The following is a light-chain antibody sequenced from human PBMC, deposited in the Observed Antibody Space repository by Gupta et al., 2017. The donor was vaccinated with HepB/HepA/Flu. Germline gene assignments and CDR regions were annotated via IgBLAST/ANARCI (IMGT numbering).Light chain of an antibody. V-gene: IGKV3-15*01. CDR2: GAS. Sequence: VMTQSPSTLSVSPGERATLSCRASQSIGTNLAWFQHKPGQGPRLLIYGASTTATGSPATCRGSGGGTETYFTITSRQSEDYEFYYCQQQNTGNPSPSFGPGTKVEI. J-gene: IGKJ2*03. CDR3: QQQNTGNPSPS. CDR1: QSIGTN.